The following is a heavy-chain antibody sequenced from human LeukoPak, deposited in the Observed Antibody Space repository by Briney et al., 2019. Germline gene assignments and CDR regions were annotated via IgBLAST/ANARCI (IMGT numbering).Heavy chain of an antibody. Sequence: GGSLRLSCAASGFTFSSYGMHWVRQAPGKGLEWVAFIRYDGSNKYYADSVKGRFTISRDNSKNTLYLQMSSLRAEDTAVYYCAKDPSYYYDSSGLGFDYWGQGTLVTVSS. CDR2: IRYDGSNK. CDR3: AKDPSYYYDSSGLGFDY. J-gene: IGHJ4*02. CDR1: GFTFSSYG. V-gene: IGHV3-30*02. D-gene: IGHD3-22*01.